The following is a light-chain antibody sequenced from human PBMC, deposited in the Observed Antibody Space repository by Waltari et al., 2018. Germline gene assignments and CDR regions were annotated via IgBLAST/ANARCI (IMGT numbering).Light chain of an antibody. V-gene: IGKV3-15*01. J-gene: IGKJ1*01. CDR1: QSVRNN. Sequence: EIVMTQSPATLSVSPGERATLSCRASQSVRNNLVWYQQKPGQAPRLLLYGASPRVTGIPARFSGSGSGTEFTFTISSLQSEDFAVYYCQQYNNWPPWTFGQGTKVEIK. CDR2: GAS. CDR3: QQYNNWPPWT.